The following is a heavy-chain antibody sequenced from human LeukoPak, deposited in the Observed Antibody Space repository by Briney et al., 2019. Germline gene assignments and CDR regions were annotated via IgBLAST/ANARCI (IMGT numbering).Heavy chain of an antibody. V-gene: IGHV4/OR15-8*01. CDR1: GGSIDSTNW. CDR3: ARSHDHLWGNYPDY. J-gene: IGHJ4*02. D-gene: IGHD3-16*02. Sequence: SETLSLTCDVSGGSIDSTNWWNWVRQPPGKGLEWIGEIHRDGRINYNPSLKSRVTLSVDKSKNQFSLRLNSVTAADTAMYYCARSHDHLWGNYPDYWGQGTLVTVSS. CDR2: IHRDGRI.